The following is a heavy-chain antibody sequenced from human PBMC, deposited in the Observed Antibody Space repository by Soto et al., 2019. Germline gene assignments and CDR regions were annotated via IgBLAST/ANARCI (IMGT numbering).Heavy chain of an antibody. CDR3: ARHGNPKYCSGGSCYSTMY. V-gene: IGHV4-39*01. D-gene: IGHD2-15*01. CDR1: GGSISSSSYY. CDR2: IYYSGST. J-gene: IGHJ4*02. Sequence: SETLSLTCTVSGGSISSSSYYWGWIRQPPGKGLEWIGSIYYSGSTYYNPSLKSRVTISVDTSKNQFSLKLSSVTAADTAVYYCARHGNPKYCSGGSCYSTMYWGQGTLVTVSS.